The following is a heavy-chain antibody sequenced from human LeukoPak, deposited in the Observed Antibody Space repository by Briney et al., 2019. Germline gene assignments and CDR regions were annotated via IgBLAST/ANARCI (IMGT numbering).Heavy chain of an antibody. V-gene: IGHV3-33*01. J-gene: IGHJ5*02. CDR3: VRSFTHWWWFGP. CDR2: IWSDGSEI. Sequence: PGTSLRLSGAASGFTFSSYGMHWVRQAPGNGLEGVAVIWSDGSEIHYADSVEGRFTISRDNCENMMYLQMNNLRADDTAVYYCVRSFTHWWWFGPWGQGTLVTVSS. D-gene: IGHD2-8*02. CDR1: GFTFSSYG.